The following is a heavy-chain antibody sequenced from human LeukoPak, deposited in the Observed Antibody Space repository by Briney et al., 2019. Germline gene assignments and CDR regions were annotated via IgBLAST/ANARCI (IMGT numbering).Heavy chain of an antibody. V-gene: IGHV3-11*01. Sequence: GGSLRLSCAASGFTFSDYYMSWIRQAPGKGLEWVSYISSSGSTIYYADSVKGRFTISGDNAKNSLYLQMNSLRAEDTAVYYCARNGLAKLYYDSSGYHLDYWGQGTLVTVSS. CDR3: ARNGLAKLYYDSSGYHLDY. J-gene: IGHJ4*02. D-gene: IGHD3-22*01. CDR2: ISSSGSTI. CDR1: GFTFSDYY.